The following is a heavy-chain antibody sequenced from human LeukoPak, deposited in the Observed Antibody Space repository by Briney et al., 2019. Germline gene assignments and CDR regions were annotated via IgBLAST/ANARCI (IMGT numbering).Heavy chain of an antibody. Sequence: VKVSCKASGYTFTSYDINWVRQATGQGLEWMGWMNPNSGNTGYAQKFQGRVTMTRNTSISTAYMELSSLRSEDTAVYYCARGLEFCSSTSCYYTDPWGQGTLVTVSS. D-gene: IGHD2-2*01. J-gene: IGHJ5*02. V-gene: IGHV1-8*01. CDR2: MNPNSGNT. CDR3: ARGLEFCSSTSCYYTDP. CDR1: GYTFTSYD.